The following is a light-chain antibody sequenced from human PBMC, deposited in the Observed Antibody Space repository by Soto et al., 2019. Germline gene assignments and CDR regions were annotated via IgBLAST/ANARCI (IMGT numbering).Light chain of an antibody. CDR1: SSDVGGYNY. CDR3: SSYTSSSTPCV. Sequence: QSVLTQPASVSGSPGQSITISCTGTSSDVGGYNYVSWYQQHPGKAPKLMIYDVSNRPSGVSNRFSGSKSGNTASLTIFGLQAEDEADYCSSYTSSSTPCVFGTGTKVTVL. CDR2: DVS. J-gene: IGLJ1*01. V-gene: IGLV2-14*01.